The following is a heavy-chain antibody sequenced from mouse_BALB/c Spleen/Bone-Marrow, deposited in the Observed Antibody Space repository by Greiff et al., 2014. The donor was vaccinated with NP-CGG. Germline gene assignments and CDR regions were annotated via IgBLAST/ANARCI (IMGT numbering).Heavy chain of an antibody. CDR3: ARQRGYAYAMDY. D-gene: IGHD2-2*01. J-gene: IGHJ4*01. V-gene: IGHV5-12-1*01. CDR1: GFAFSGYD. CDR2: ISSGCGNT. Sequence: EVMLVESGGGLVKPGGSLKFSCAASGFAFSGYDMSWVRQTPEKRLEWVAYISSGCGNTYYPDTVKGRFTISRDNAKNTLYLQMNSLKSEDTAMYYCARQRGYAYAMDYWGQGISVTVSA.